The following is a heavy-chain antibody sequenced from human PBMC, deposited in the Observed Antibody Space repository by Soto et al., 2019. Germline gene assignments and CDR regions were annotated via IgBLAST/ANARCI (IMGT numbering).Heavy chain of an antibody. CDR2: ISHDGGT. CDR1: GGSFDDFY. J-gene: IGHJ6*02. Sequence: QVQLQQWGAGLLRPSETLSLTCAFYGGSFDDFYWSWVRQSPGKGLVWVGEISHDGGTNYSPSLAGRVSISVEPSKNQFSLHLRSVTAADTGLYYCARGQLVWYGDLTPYHRDMDVWGQGTTVTVSS. CDR3: ARGQLVWYGDLTPYHRDMDV. D-gene: IGHD3-10*01. V-gene: IGHV4-34*02.